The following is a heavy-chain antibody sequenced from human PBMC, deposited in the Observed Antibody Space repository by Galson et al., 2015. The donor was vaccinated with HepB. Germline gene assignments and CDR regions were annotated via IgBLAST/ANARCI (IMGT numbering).Heavy chain of an antibody. D-gene: IGHD2-15*01. CDR3: ARARGRYYAQFDF. V-gene: IGHV4-39*07. CDR1: GDSLNNDDCY. CDR2: IFHTGNT. Sequence: SETLSLTCAVSGDSLNNDDCYWGWIRQSPVRGLEWIGNIFHTGNTYYNPSLRSRVSISLDTSQNQFSLRLNSVTAADTATYYCARARGRYYAQFDFWGRGTQVTVSS. J-gene: IGHJ4*02.